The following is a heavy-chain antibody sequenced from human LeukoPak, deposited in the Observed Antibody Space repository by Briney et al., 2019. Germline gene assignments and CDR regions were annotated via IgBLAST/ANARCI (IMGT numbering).Heavy chain of an antibody. V-gene: IGHV4-34*01. D-gene: IGHD3-10*01. Sequence: PGGSLRLSCAASGFTSITYTMNWVRQAPGKGLEWIGETSYGGSTNYSPSLKSRVSISVDTSRSQFSLNLSSVTAADTAIYYCARVTRRRTTGEIFGRFLDYWGQGTLVTVSS. CDR3: ARVTRRRTTGEIFGRFLDY. CDR2: TSYGGST. J-gene: IGHJ4*02. CDR1: GFTSITYT.